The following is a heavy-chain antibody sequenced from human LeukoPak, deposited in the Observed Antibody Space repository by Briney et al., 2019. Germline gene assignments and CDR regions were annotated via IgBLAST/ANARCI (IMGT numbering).Heavy chain of an antibody. CDR2: GYT. CDR3: ARFGLGKHIEVAGIPFDI. Sequence: GYTNYAQKLQGRVTMTTDTSTSTAYMELRSLRSDDTAVYYCARFGLGKHIEVAGIPFDIWGQGTMVTVSS. D-gene: IGHD6-19*01. V-gene: IGHV1-18*01. J-gene: IGHJ3*02.